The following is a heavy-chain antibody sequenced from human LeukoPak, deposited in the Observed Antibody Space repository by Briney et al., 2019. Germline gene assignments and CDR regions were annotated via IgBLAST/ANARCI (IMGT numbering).Heavy chain of an antibody. J-gene: IGHJ5*02. CDR2: INHSGST. V-gene: IGHV4-34*01. CDR3: ARDGSWYKYDVGFDP. Sequence: SETLSLTCAVYGGSFSDYYWAWIRQSPGKGLEWIGQINHSGSTNYNPSLKSRVTISVDTSKNQFSLKVSSVTAADTAVYYCARDGSWYKYDVGFDPWGQGTLVTVSS. D-gene: IGHD6-13*01. CDR1: GGSFSDYY.